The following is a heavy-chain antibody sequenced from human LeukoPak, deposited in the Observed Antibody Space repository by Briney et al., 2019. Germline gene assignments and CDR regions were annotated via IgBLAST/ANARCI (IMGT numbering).Heavy chain of an antibody. CDR2: ISGSGGST. CDR3: AKERLGYCSTTSCYYYYYGMDV. D-gene: IGHD2-2*01. CDR1: GFTFSSYA. J-gene: IGHJ6*02. V-gene: IGHV3-23*01. Sequence: GGSLRLSCAASGFTFSSYAMSWVRQAPGKGLEWVSAISGSGGSTYYADSVKGRFTISRDNSKNTLYLQMHSLRAEDTAVYYCAKERLGYCSTTSCYYYYYGMDVWGQGTTVTVSS.